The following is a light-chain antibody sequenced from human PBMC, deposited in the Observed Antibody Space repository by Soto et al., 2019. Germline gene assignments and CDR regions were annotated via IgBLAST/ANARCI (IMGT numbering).Light chain of an antibody. CDR3: QKYDSAPRT. V-gene: IGKV1-27*01. Sequence: DVQVTQSPASLSASVRDRVNISCRTSRGIYNYLAWYQQKSGQIPKLLINAASSLQSGVPSRFSGSGSGTDFTLSISSLQPEDVATYYCQKYDSAPRTFGQGTKVEIK. CDR1: RGIYNY. J-gene: IGKJ1*01. CDR2: AAS.